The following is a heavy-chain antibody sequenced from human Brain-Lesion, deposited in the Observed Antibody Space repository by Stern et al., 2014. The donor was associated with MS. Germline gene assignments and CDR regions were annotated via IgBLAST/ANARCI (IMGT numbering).Heavy chain of an antibody. CDR1: GGLFRSDG. CDR3: ARHWGTDL. D-gene: IGHD7-27*01. J-gene: IGHJ5*02. Sequence: VQLVESGAEVRKPGSSVKVSCKASGGLFRSDGISWVRQAPGQGLEWLGGIIPMTGEAQYAQKFLDRVTITADESTTTTYMDLNSLTSEDTALYYCARHWGTDLWGQGTLLTVSS. V-gene: IGHV1-69*01. CDR2: IIPMTGEA.